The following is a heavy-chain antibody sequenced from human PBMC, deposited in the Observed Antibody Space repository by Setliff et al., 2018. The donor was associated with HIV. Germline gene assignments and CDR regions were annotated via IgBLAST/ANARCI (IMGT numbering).Heavy chain of an antibody. CDR2: VFYTGFA. D-gene: IGHD5-12*01. V-gene: IGHV4-59*08. CDR1: GDSIRGYY. CDR3: ARQMPIPGIAITPVDY. Sequence: PSETLSLTCTVSGDSIRGYYWSWIRQPPGKGLEWMGYVFYTGFAAYNPSLKSRLTISVDTSKSQFSLTLNSVTAADTAVYYCARQMPIPGIAITPVDYWGQGALVTVSS. J-gene: IGHJ4*02.